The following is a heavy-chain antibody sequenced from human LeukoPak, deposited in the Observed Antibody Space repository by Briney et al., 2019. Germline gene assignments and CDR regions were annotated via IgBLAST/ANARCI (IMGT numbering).Heavy chain of an antibody. D-gene: IGHD5-18*01. V-gene: IGHV3-48*01. CDR1: GFTFSSYS. J-gene: IGHJ5*02. Sequence: GGSLRLSCAASGFTFSSYSMMWVRQAPGKGLEWVSYISSSSTTIHYADSVKGRFTISRDNAKNSLYLQLNSLRAEDTAVYYCARGRYRFDPWGQGTLVTVSS. CDR2: ISSSSTTI. CDR3: ARGRYRFDP.